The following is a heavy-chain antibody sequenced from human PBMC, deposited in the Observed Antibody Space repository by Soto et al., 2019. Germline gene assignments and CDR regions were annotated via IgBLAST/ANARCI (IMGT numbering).Heavy chain of an antibody. V-gene: IGHV1-3*01. CDR2: INAGNGDT. J-gene: IGHJ4*02. CDR3: AREGGGWKSIEGGCGKLILDH. CDR1: GYTFSMHA. D-gene: IGHD6-19*01. Sequence: ASVKVSCKTSGYTFSMHAIHWVRQAPGQGLEWMGWINAGNGDTKYSEKFQDRVAITRDAYASAANMEVRSLRSEDTAIYYCAREGGGWKSIEGGCGKLILDHCGQGRWVTVSA.